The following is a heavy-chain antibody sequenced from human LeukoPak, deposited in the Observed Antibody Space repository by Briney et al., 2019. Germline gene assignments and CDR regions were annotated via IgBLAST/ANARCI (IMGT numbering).Heavy chain of an antibody. CDR1: GGSISSYY. CDR2: IYYSGST. D-gene: IGHD3-10*01. CDR3: ARDPYGSGSFDY. J-gene: IGHJ4*02. Sequence: SETLSLTCTVAGGSISSYYWSWIRQPPGKGLEWIGYIYYSGSTNYNPSLKSRVTISVDTSKNQFSLKLSSVTAADTAVYYCARDPYGSGSFDYWGQGTLVTVSS. V-gene: IGHV4-59*01.